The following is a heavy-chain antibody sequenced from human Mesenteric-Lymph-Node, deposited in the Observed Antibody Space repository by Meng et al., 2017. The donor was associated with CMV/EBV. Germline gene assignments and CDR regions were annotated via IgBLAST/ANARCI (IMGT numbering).Heavy chain of an antibody. J-gene: IGHJ4*02. CDR2: INPSGGST. CDR3: ARATSYDSSGYYHDN. D-gene: IGHD3-22*01. Sequence: ASVKVSCKASGYTFTSYYMHWGRQAPGQGRGWMGIINPSGGSTNYAQKVQGRVTMTRDTSTSTVYMELRSLRTDDTAVYYCARATSYDSSGYYHDNWGQGTLVTVSS. CDR1: GYTFTSYY. V-gene: IGHV1-46*01.